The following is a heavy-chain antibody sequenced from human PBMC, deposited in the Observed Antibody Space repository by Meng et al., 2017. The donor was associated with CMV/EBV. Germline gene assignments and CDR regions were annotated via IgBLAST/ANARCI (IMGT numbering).Heavy chain of an antibody. V-gene: IGHV3-48*03. J-gene: IGHJ4*02. CDR1: GFMFSVYE. CDR3: ARAGSSTGYSYFDY. CDR2: INNSDNTT. D-gene: IGHD6-13*01. Sequence: GGSLRLSCVVSGFMFSVYEMNWVRQAPGKGLEWISYINNSDNTTYYADSLKGRFTISGDNAKKSLYLQMNSLRAEDTAIYYCARAGSSTGYSYFDYWGRGTLVTVSS.